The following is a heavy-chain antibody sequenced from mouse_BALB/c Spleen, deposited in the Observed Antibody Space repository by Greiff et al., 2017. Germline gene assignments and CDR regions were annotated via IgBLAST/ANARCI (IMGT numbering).Heavy chain of an antibody. CDR2: IDPENGDT. V-gene: IGHV14-4*02. J-gene: IGHJ3*01. D-gene: IGHD2-1*01. CDR1: GFNIKDYY. CDR3: NAPYGKAVAY. Sequence: VQLQQSGAELVRSGASVQLSCTASGFNIKDYYMHWVKQRPEQGLEWIGWIDPENGDTEYAPKFQGKATMTADTSSNTAYLQLSSLTSEDTAVYYCNAPYGKAVAYWGQGTLVTVSA.